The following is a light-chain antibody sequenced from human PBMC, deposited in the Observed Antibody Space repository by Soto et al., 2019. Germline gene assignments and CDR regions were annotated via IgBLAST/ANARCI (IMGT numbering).Light chain of an antibody. V-gene: IGKV1-39*01. Sequence: DIQMTHSPSSLSASVGARVTITCRASQSIISYLNWYQQKPGKAPKLLIYAASSLQSWVPSKFSGSGSGTDFTLTISSMKPEEFATYYCQQIYRTLTFGNGTKVEIK. CDR2: AAS. CDR3: QQIYRTLT. CDR1: QSIISY. J-gene: IGKJ1*01.